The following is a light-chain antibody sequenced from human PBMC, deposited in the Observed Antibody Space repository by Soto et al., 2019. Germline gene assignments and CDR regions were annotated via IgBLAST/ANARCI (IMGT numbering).Light chain of an antibody. CDR1: SSNIGSNT. CDR3: AAWDDSLNGRHV. Sequence: QSVLTQPPSASGTPGQRVTISCSGSSSNIGSNTVNWFQQLPGTAPKLLIYSDNQRPSGVPGRFSGSKSGTSASLASSGLQSEDEADYYCAAWDDSLNGRHVFGTGTKVTFL. V-gene: IGLV1-44*01. J-gene: IGLJ1*01. CDR2: SDN.